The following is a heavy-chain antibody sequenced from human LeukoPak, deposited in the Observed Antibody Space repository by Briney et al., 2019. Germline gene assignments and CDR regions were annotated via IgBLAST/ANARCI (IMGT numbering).Heavy chain of an antibody. CDR1: GGSISSGGYS. CDR2: IYHSGST. Sequence: SQTLSLTCAVSGGSISSGGYSWSWIRQPPGKGLEWIGYIYHSGSTYYNPSLKSRVTISVDRSKNQFSLKLSSVTAADTAVYYCAREWSSGWYGDFDYWGQGTLVTVSS. CDR3: AREWSSGWYGDFDY. D-gene: IGHD6-19*01. J-gene: IGHJ4*02. V-gene: IGHV4-30-2*01.